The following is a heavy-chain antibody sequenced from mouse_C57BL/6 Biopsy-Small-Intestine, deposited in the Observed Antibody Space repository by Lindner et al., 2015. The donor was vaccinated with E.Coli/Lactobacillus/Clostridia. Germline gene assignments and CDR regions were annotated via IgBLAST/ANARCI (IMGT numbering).Heavy chain of an antibody. D-gene: IGHD1-1*01. CDR3: TTDYGSGFGFAY. CDR1: GFNIKDDY. V-gene: IGHV14-4*01. J-gene: IGHJ3*01. Sequence: VQLQESGAELVRPGASVKLSCTASGFNIKDDYMHWVKQRPEQGLKWIGWIDPENGDTEYASKFQGKATITADTSSNTAYLQLSSLTSEDTAVYYCTTDYGSGFGFAYWGQGTLGTVSA. CDR2: IDPENGDT.